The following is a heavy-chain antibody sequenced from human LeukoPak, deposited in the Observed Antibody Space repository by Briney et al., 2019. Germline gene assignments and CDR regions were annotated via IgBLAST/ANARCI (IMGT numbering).Heavy chain of an antibody. V-gene: IGHV3-74*01. CDR2: INYDGTDT. J-gene: IGHJ3*01. CDR1: GFTFSNYW. CDR3: ARGRFSHGFDV. D-gene: IGHD3-3*01. Sequence: GGSETPFCVASGFTFSNYWVHWVRQVPDKGLVWVSHINYDGTDTNYAMSVKGRFTVSRDNGKNTVYLQMNSLRAEDTAVYYCARGRFSHGFDVWG.